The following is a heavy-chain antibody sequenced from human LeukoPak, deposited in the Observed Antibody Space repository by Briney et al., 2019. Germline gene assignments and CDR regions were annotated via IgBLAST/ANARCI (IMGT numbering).Heavy chain of an antibody. CDR2: IYYSGST. D-gene: IGHD6-6*01. J-gene: IGHJ4*02. V-gene: IGHV4-59*12. Sequence: PSETLSLTCTVSGGSISSYYWSWIRQTPGKGLEWIGDIYYSGSTNYNPSLKSRVTISVDTSKNQISLKLSSVTAADTAVYYCARDTDIGPLNSSTYSDQGKLVTVSS. CDR3: ARDTDIGPLNSSTY. CDR1: GGSISSYY.